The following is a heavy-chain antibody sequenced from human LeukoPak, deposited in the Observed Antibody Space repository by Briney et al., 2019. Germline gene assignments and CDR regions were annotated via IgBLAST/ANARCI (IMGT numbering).Heavy chain of an antibody. Sequence: ASVKVSCKDSGYTFTGYYMHWVRQAPGQGLEWMGWINPNSGGTNYAQKFQGRVTMTTDTSTSIAYMELRSLRSDDTAVYYCARVRIAAAGTPDYWGQGTLVTVSS. CDR2: INPNSGGT. CDR1: GYTFTGYY. J-gene: IGHJ4*02. V-gene: IGHV1-2*02. D-gene: IGHD6-13*01. CDR3: ARVRIAAAGTPDY.